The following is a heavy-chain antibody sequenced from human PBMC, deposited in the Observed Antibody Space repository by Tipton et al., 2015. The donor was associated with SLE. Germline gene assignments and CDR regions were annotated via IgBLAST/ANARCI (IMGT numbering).Heavy chain of an antibody. V-gene: IGHV3-48*04. CDR2: ISSSGSTI. Sequence: SLRLSCAASGLTFSTYSMNWVRQAPGKGLEWVSYISSSGSTIYYADSVKGRFTISRDNAKNSLYLQMNSLRAEDTAVYYCARETPGIADGVDYYYGMDVWGQGTTVTVSS. D-gene: IGHD6-13*01. J-gene: IGHJ6*02. CDR1: GLTFSTYS. CDR3: ARETPGIADGVDYYYGMDV.